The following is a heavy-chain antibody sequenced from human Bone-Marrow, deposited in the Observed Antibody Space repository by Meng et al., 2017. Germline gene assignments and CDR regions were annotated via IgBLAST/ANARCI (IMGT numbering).Heavy chain of an antibody. Sequence: QVQLQESGPGLVKPSETLSLTCTVSGASISSYYWSWIRQPPGKGLEWIGYIYYSGNTNYNPSLKSRVTISVDTSKNQFSLKLSSVTAADTAVYYCARVKDCGGDCRVFHYWGQGTLVSVSS. V-gene: IGHV4-59*01. CDR2: IYYSGNT. J-gene: IGHJ4*02. CDR1: GASISSYY. CDR3: ARVKDCGGDCRVFHY. D-gene: IGHD2-21*02.